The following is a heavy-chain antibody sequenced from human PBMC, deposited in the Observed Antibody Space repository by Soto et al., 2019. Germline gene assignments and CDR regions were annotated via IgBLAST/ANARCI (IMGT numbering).Heavy chain of an antibody. CDR2: IGWNSGSM. V-gene: IGHV3-9*01. CDR1: VFTFDDYA. J-gene: IGHJ3*02. D-gene: IGHD2-2*01. Sequence: EVQLLESGGGLVQPGRSLRLSCAASVFTFDDYAMHWVRQAPGKGLEWVSGIGWNSGSMGYADSVKGRSTISRDNAKNSLYLQMNSLSTEDTALYVCAKGTCSSPSCEAGDFDIWGHGTMVTVS. CDR3: AKGTCSSPSCEAGDFDI.